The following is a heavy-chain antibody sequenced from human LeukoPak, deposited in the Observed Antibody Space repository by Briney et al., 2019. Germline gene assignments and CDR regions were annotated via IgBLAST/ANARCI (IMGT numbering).Heavy chain of an antibody. D-gene: IGHD2-21*02. CDR3: AKGSVVTAIWLDGSDI. Sequence: GGSLRLSCAASGFSLSSYGMHWVRQAPGKGLEWVAVIWYDGSRKNYADSVKGRFTISRDNSKNTLYLQMSSLRAEDTAVYYCAKGSVVTAIWLDGSDIWGQGTMVTVSS. V-gene: IGHV3-33*06. CDR1: GFSLSSYG. J-gene: IGHJ3*02. CDR2: IWYDGSRK.